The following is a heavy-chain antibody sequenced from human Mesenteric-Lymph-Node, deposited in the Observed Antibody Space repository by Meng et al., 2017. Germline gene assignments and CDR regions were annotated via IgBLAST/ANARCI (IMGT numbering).Heavy chain of an antibody. Sequence: QVQLGQSGAEVHKPTASVKVFCNASCYSFSSYPMNWVRQAPGQRREWMSWINAGNGDTRYPQMYQARVSLTRDTSATTVYMDLSSLTSEDTAIYYCARERSSSGEDHWGQGTLVTVSS. V-gene: IGHV1-3*01. CDR1: CYSFSSYP. J-gene: IGHJ4*02. CDR2: INAGNGDT. CDR3: ARERSSSGEDH. D-gene: IGHD2-15*01.